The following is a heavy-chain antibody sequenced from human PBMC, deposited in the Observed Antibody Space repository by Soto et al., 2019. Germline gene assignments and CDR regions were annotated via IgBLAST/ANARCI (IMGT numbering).Heavy chain of an antibody. CDR1: GCSISSGGYY. V-gene: IGHV4-31*03. CDR2: IYYSGST. Sequence: SETLSLTCTFSGCSISSGGYYWSWIRQHPGKGLEWIGYIYYSGSTYYNPSLKSRVTISVDTSKNQFSLKLSSVTAADTAVYYCARDSFSSSWSNYYYYYYMDVWGKGTTVTVSS. CDR3: ARDSFSSSWSNYYYYYYMDV. D-gene: IGHD6-13*01. J-gene: IGHJ6*03.